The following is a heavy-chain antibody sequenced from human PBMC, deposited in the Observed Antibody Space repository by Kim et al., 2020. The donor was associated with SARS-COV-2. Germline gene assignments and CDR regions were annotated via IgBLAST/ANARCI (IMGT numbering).Heavy chain of an antibody. J-gene: IGHJ4*02. V-gene: IGHV4-31*02. Sequence: SLESRVTISGDTSKNQFSLKLSSVTAADTAVYYCARGESGVWGSYRPFDYWGQGTLVTVSS. D-gene: IGHD3-16*02. CDR3: ARGESGVWGSYRPFDY.